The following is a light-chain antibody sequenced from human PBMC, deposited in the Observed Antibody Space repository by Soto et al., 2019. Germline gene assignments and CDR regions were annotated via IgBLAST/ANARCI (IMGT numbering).Light chain of an antibody. CDR2: LGS. Sequence: DIVMTQSPLSLPVTPGEPASISCRSSQSLLHSNGNNFLVWYLQKPGQSPQLLIYLGSNRAPGVPDRISGSGSGIDFTLKISRVEAEDVGVYYCMQALQTPLTFGQGTKVEIK. J-gene: IGKJ1*01. CDR1: QSLLHSNGNNF. CDR3: MQALQTPLT. V-gene: IGKV2-28*01.